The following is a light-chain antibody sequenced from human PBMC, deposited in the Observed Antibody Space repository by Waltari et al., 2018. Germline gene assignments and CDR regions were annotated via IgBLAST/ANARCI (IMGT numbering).Light chain of an antibody. V-gene: IGKV3-20*01. CDR1: QSVSRT. Sequence: EIVLTQSPGTLSLSPGERATLSCRASQSVSRTLAWYQQKPGQAPKLPIYGASIRATGIPNRFTGSGSGTDFSLTISSLEPEDFAIYFCQHYVRLPATFGQGTKVEIQ. CDR3: QHYVRLPAT. J-gene: IGKJ1*01. CDR2: GAS.